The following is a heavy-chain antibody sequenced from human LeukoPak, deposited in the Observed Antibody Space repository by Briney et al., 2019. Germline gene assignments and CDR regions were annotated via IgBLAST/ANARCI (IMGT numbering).Heavy chain of an antibody. D-gene: IGHD6-19*01. CDR2: INPNDGDT. Sequence: ASVKVSCKASGYTFTDYYMHWVRQAPGQGFEWMGWINPNDGDTNYAQKFQGRVTMTRDTSISTAYMELSRLRSDDTAVYYCARDRTRTGYSSGWYHDYWGQGTLVTVSS. CDR1: GYTFTDYY. J-gene: IGHJ4*02. V-gene: IGHV1-2*02. CDR3: ARDRTRTGYSSGWYHDY.